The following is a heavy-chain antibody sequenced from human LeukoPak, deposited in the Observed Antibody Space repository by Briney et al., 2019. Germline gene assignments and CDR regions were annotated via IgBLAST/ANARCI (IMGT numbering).Heavy chain of an antibody. D-gene: IGHD2-2*01. CDR3: ARVPDCSSTSCYFVWFDP. CDR1: GYTFTGYY. V-gene: IGHV1-2*02. Sequence: ASVTVSCKASGYTFTGYYMHWVRQAPGQGLEWMGWINPNSGGTNYAQKFQGRVTMTRDTSISTAYMELSRLRSDDTAVYYCARVPDCSSTSCYFVWFDPWGQGTLVTVSS. J-gene: IGHJ5*02. CDR2: INPNSGGT.